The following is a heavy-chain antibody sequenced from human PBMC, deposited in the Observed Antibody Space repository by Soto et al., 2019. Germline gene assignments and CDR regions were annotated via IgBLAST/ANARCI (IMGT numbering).Heavy chain of an antibody. CDR1: GFTVNSNY. V-gene: IGHV3-53*02. J-gene: IGHJ6*02. CDR3: AKGDGFILAV. Sequence: EVQVLATGGGLIQPGGSLRLSCAASGFTVNSNYMSWVRQAPGEGLQWVSITNTGGTTYYADSGKGRFTVSRDNSKNTLYLQMTSLRAEDTAVYYCAKGDGFILAVWGQGTTVSVSS. D-gene: IGHD1-26*01. CDR2: TNTGGTT.